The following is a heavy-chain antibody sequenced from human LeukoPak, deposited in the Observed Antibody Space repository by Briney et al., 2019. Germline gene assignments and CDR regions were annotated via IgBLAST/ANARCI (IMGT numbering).Heavy chain of an antibody. CDR2: IRSKPYGGTT. J-gene: IGHJ4*02. CDR3: TRDYEWSRY. CDR1: GFTFGDYA. V-gene: IGHV3-49*04. Sequence: GRSLRLSCTASGFTFGDYAMSWVRQAPGKGLEWVGFIRSKPYGGTTEYAASVKGRFTISSDDSESIAYLQINTLKTEDTAVYYCTRDYEWSRYWGQGTLVTVSS. D-gene: IGHD3-16*01.